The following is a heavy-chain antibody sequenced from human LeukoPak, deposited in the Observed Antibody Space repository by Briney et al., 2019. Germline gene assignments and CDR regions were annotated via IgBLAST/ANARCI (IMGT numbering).Heavy chain of an antibody. CDR3: ARDRHSSGFYYIDV. CDR2: ISSSGSTI. CDR1: GFTFSSYE. V-gene: IGHV3-48*03. Sequence: GGSLRLSCAASGFTFSSYEMNWVRQAPGKGLEWVSYISSSGSTIYYADSVKGRFTISRGNAKNSLYLQMNSLRAEDTALYYCARDRHSSGFYYIDVWGKGTTVTVSS. D-gene: IGHD6-19*01. J-gene: IGHJ6*03.